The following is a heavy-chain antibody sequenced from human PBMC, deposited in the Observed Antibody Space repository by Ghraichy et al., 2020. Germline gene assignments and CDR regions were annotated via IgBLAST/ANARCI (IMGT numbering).Heavy chain of an antibody. Sequence: GESLNISCAASGFTFSTYAMSWVRQAPGKGLEWVSAITGSGGSTYYADSVKGRFTISRDNSKNTLYLQVNSLRAEDTAVYYWAKSLKVGATYSVSDYCGQATLVTFPS. CDR3: AKSLKVGATYSVSDY. CDR1: GFTFSTYA. CDR2: ITGSGGST. D-gene: IGHD1-26*01. J-gene: IGHJ4*02. V-gene: IGHV3-23*01.